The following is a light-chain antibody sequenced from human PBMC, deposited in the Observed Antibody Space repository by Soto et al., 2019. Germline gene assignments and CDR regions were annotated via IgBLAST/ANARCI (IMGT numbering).Light chain of an antibody. CDR1: QSVRSNY. V-gene: IGKV3-20*01. Sequence: EIVLTQSPGTLSLSPGERATLSCRASQSVRSNYLAWYQQNPGQAPRLLIYGASSRATGIPDRFSGTGSGKDFPLTISRLEPEDFAVYYCQQYGGSPYTFGQGTKLEIK. CDR3: QQYGGSPYT. J-gene: IGKJ2*01. CDR2: GAS.